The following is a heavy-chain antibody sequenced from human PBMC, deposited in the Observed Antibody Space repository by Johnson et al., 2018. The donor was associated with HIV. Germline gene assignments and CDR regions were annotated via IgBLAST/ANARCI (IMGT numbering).Heavy chain of an antibody. CDR2: ISYDGRNK. V-gene: IGHV3-30-3*01. D-gene: IGHD5-12*01. J-gene: IGHJ3*02. Sequence: QVQLVESGGGVVQPGRSLRLSCAASGFMFSSYAMHWVRQAPGKGLEWEAIISYDGRNKYYADSVKGRFTISRDNSKNTLFLQMNSLRAEDTAVYYCTTGGGYEVGDAFDIWGQGTMVTVSS. CDR3: TTGGGYEVGDAFDI. CDR1: GFMFSSYA.